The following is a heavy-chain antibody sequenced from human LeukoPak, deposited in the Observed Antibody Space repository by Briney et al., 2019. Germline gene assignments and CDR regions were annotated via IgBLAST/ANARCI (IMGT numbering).Heavy chain of an antibody. CDR1: GFTFSSYA. Sequence: PGGSLRLSCAAPGFTFSSYAMSWVRQAPGKGLEWVSAISGSGGSTYYADSVKGRFTISRDNSKNTLYLQMNSLRAEDTAVYYCAKGHSGYDWYDSSGYTFSGYWGQGTLVTVSS. D-gene: IGHD3-22*01. CDR2: ISGSGGST. V-gene: IGHV3-23*01. CDR3: AKGHSGYDWYDSSGYTFSGY. J-gene: IGHJ4*02.